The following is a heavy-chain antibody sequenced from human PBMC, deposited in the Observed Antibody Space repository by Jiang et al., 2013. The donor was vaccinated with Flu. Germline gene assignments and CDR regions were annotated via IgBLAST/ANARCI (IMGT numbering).Heavy chain of an antibody. V-gene: IGHV2-70*11. CDR2: IDWDDDK. D-gene: IGHD1-26*01. Sequence: KPTQTLTPTCTFSGFSLSTSGMCVSWIRQPPGKALEWLARIDWDDDKYYSTSLKTRLTISKDTSKNXVVLTMTNMDPVDTATYYCARNGIVGATRHYFDYWGQGTLVTVSS. CDR1: GFSLSTSGMC. CDR3: ARNGIVGATRHYFDY. J-gene: IGHJ4*02.